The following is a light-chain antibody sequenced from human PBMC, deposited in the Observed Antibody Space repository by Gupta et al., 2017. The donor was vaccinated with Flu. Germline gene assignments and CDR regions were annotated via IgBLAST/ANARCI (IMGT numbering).Light chain of an antibody. V-gene: IGKV1-5*03. J-gene: IGKJ1*01. CDR1: QSISVW. CDR3: QQYSGYPRT. CDR2: KAS. Sequence: DIQMTQSPSTLSASVGDRVTITCRATQSISVWLAWYQQKPGKAPNLLIYKASNLESGVPSRFSGSGSGTEFTLTISSLQPDDSATYYCQQYSGYPRTFGQGTKVEI.